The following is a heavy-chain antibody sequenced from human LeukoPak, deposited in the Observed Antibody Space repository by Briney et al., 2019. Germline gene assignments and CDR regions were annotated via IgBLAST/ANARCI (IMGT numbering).Heavy chain of an antibody. Sequence: KPGGSLRLSCAASGFTFSSYSMNWVRQAPGKGLEWVSSISSSSSYIYYADSVKGRFTISRDNAKNSLYLQMNSLRAEDTAVYYCGRGDRGYDTSPFYPSGQGALVTLSS. V-gene: IGHV3-21*01. J-gene: IGHJ5*02. D-gene: IGHD5-12*01. CDR3: GRGDRGYDTSPFYP. CDR1: GFTFSSYS. CDR2: ISSSSSYI.